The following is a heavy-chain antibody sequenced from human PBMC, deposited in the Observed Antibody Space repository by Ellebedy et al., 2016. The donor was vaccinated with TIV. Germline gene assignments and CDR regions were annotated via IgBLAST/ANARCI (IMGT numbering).Heavy chain of an antibody. CDR1: DFNFRHYY. V-gene: IGHV3-7*03. Sequence: PGGSLRLSCAASDFNFRHYYMTWVRQLPGKGLEWVARINEEGTQEVYAGSVRGRFTISRDNAKKSLSLQMNNLRVGDTAVYFCARDKNWYDSGGYWRDYGAFDVWGQGTMVTVSS. D-gene: IGHD3-22*01. CDR3: ARDKNWYDSGGYWRDYGAFDV. J-gene: IGHJ3*01. CDR2: INEEGTQE.